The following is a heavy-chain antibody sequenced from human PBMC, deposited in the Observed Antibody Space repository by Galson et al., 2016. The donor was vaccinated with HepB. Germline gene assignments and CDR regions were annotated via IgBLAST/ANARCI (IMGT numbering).Heavy chain of an antibody. CDR1: GFTVNNNQ. D-gene: IGHD5-18*01. Sequence: SLRLSCAASGFTVNNNQMAWVRQAPGKGLEWVSAISGSGGNTYYADSVKGRFTISRDNSKNTLYLQMNSLRAEDTAVYYCATPRGYSYGYWDDTTTDYWGQGTLVTVSS. J-gene: IGHJ4*02. CDR3: ATPRGYSYGYWDDTTTDY. V-gene: IGHV3-23*01. CDR2: ISGSGGNT.